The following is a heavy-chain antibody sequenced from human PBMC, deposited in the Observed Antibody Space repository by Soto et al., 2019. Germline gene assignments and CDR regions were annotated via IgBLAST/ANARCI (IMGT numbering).Heavy chain of an antibody. Sequence: QVQLVQSGAEVKKPGASVKVSCKASGYTFTSYDINWVRQATGQGLEWMGWMNPNSGKTGYAQKFQGRVTMTRNTSISTAYMELSSLRSEGTAVYFFARRGFSSSWGYWYFDLWGRGTLVTVSS. D-gene: IGHD6-13*01. CDR1: GYTFTSYD. CDR3: ARRGFSSSWGYWYFDL. V-gene: IGHV1-8*01. CDR2: MNPNSGKT. J-gene: IGHJ2*01.